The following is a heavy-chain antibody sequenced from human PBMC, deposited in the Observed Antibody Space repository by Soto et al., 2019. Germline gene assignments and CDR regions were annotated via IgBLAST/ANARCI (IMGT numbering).Heavy chain of an antibody. Sequence: QVQLVQSGAEVKKPGASVKVSCKASGYTFTSYDINWVRQATGQGLEWMGWMNPNSGNTGYAQKFQGRVTMTRNTAKSTGYMEVSTLKSGATAVYYCAGGGGERGSSGLGDYWGQGTLVTVSS. D-gene: IGHD6-13*01. CDR2: MNPNSGNT. J-gene: IGHJ4*02. CDR1: GYTFTSYD. V-gene: IGHV1-8*01. CDR3: AGGGGERGSSGLGDY.